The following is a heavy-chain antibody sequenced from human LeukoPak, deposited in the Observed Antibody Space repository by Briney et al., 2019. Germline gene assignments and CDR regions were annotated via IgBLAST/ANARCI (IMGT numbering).Heavy chain of an antibody. CDR1: GVSISSYF. CDR3: ARRRLGEFFDY. J-gene: IGHJ4*02. CDR2: IYHSGST. V-gene: IGHV4-59*08. Sequence: SETLSLTCTVSGVSISSYFWSWIRQPPGKGLEWIGYIYHSGSTFYNPSLKSRVSISVNTSKNQFSLKLSSVTAADTAVYYCARRRLGEFFDYWGQGTLVTVSS. D-gene: IGHD3-16*01.